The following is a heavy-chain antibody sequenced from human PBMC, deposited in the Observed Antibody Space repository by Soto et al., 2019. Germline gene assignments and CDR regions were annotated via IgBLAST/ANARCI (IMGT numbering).Heavy chain of an antibody. J-gene: IGHJ4*02. CDR2: LNSDGSGT. D-gene: IGHD2-15*01. CDR3: AKGGGKTIDY. V-gene: IGHV3-74*01. CDR1: GFTFSHYW. Sequence: EVQLVESGGGLVQPGTSLRLSCAASGFTFSHYWMHWVRQAPGKGLVWVSRLNSDGSGTSYADSVKGRFTISRDNAKNTLYLQMNSLRAEDTAVYDCAKGGGKTIDYWGQGTLVTVSS.